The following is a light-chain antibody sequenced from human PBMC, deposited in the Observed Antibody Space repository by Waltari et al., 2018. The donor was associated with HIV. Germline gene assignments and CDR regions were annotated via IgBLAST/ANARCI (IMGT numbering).Light chain of an antibody. CDR1: QSVSSN. CDR3: QQYNNWRKT. Sequence: EIVMTQSPATLSVSPGERATLSCRASQSVSSNLAWYQQKPGQAHRLLIYGASTRATGIPARFSGSGSGTEFTLTISSLQSEDFAVYYCQQYNNWRKTFGQGTKVEIK. J-gene: IGKJ1*01. CDR2: GAS. V-gene: IGKV3-15*01.